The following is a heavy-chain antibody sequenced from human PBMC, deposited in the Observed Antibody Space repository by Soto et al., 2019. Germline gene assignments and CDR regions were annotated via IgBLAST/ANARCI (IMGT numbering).Heavy chain of an antibody. V-gene: IGHV3-30*18. D-gene: IGHD1-1*01. CDR1: GFIIGSYG. Sequence: QVQLVESGGGVVQPGRALRLSCAASGFIIGSYGMHWVRQAPGKGLEWVAVITYDGSNKYYADSVRGRFSISRDNSRNTVYVQMHSLRAEDTAVYYCAKDPKATGTHYWGRGTLVTVSS. J-gene: IGHJ4*02. CDR3: AKDPKATGTHY. CDR2: ITYDGSNK.